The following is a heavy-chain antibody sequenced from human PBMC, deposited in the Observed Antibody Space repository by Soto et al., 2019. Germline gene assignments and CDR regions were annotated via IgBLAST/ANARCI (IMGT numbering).Heavy chain of an antibody. V-gene: IGHV1-3*01. CDR2: INAGNGNT. Sequence: ASVKVSCKASGYTFTSYAMHWVRQAPGQRLEWMGWINAGNGNTKYSQKFQGRVTITRDTSASTAYMELSSLRSEDTAMYYCARGIAMKLVVHSDASDKYYLDSWGQGTLVTVSS. D-gene: IGHD3-22*01. CDR1: GYTFTSYA. CDR3: ARGIAMKLVVHSDASDKYYLDS. J-gene: IGHJ4*02.